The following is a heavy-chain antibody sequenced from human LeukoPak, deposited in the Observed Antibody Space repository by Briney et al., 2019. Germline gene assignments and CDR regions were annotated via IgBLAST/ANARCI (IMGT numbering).Heavy chain of an antibody. CDR3: AKGFVVVVSATQSSWFDP. CDR1: GITFSSDA. Sequence: SGGSLRLSCAASGITFSSDAMSWVRQAPGKGLEWVSAISGGNTYYADSVKGRFTISRDNSKNTLYLQMNSLRAEDTAVYYCAKGFVVVVSATQSSWFDPWGQGTLVTVSS. CDR2: ISGGNT. V-gene: IGHV3-23*01. D-gene: IGHD2-15*01. J-gene: IGHJ5*02.